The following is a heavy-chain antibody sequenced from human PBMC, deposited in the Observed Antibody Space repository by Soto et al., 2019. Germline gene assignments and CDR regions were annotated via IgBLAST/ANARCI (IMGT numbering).Heavy chain of an antibody. CDR1: GGSFSGYY. V-gene: IGHV4-34*01. D-gene: IGHD1-7*01. Sequence: PSESLSLTCAVYGGSFSGYYWSWIRQPPGKGLEWIGEINHSGSTNYNPSLKSRVTISVDTSKNQFSLKLSSLTAADTAVYYCARGRNYSWDYWGQGTLVTVS. CDR3: ARGRNYSWDY. J-gene: IGHJ4*02. CDR2: INHSGST.